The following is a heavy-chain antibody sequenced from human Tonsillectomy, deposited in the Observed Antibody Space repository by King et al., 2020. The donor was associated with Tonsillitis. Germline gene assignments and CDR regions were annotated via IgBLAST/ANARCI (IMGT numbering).Heavy chain of an antibody. D-gene: IGHD3-9*01. CDR1: GFTFGDYG. CDR2: INWNGGST. J-gene: IGHJ6*02. CDR3: ARFHSSPYYDILTGENDVYYYGMDV. Sequence: VQLVESGGGVVRPGGSLRLSCAASGFTFGDYGMSWVRQAPGKGLEWVSGINWNGGSTGYADSVKGRFTISRDNAKKSLYLQMNSLRAEDTALYYCARFHSSPYYDILTGENDVYYYGMDVWGQGTTVTVSS. V-gene: IGHV3-20*04.